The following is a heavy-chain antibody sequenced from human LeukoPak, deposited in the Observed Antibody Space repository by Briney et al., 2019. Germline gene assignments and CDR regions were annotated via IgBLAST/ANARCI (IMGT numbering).Heavy chain of an antibody. J-gene: IGHJ6*03. Sequence: SETLSLTCSVSGGSISSFYWTWVRQSAWKGLEWIGRVDTSGSTHYNPSLMGRATMSLDTCKYQFSLRVTSVTDADTAVYYCARGLGGASYYMDVWGKGTTVTVSS. CDR1: GGSISSFY. V-gene: IGHV4-4*07. CDR2: VDTSGST. CDR3: ARGLGGASYYMDV. D-gene: IGHD3-16*01.